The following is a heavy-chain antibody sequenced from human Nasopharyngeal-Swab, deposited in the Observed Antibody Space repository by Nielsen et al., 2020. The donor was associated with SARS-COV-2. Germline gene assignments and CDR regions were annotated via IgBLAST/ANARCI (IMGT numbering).Heavy chain of an antibody. CDR1: GYTFTSYA. V-gene: IGHV1-3*01. D-gene: IGHD2-15*01. CDR2: INAGNGNT. J-gene: IGHJ4*02. CDR3: ARVVWVVGFDY. Sequence: ASVKVSCKASGYTFTSYAMHWVRQAPGQRLEWMGWINAGNGNTRYSQKFQGRVTITRDTSASTAYMELSSLRSEDTAVYYCARVVWVVGFDYWGQGTLVTVSS.